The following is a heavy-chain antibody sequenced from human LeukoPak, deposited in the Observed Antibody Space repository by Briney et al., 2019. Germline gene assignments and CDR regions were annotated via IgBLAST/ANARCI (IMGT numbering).Heavy chain of an antibody. V-gene: IGHV4-31*03. Sequence: PSQTLSLTCTVSGGSISSGGYYWSWIRQHPGKGLEWIGYIYYSGSTYYNPSLKSRVTISVDTSKNQFSLKLSSVTAADTAVYYCARVHYDFWSGYQDYWGQGTLVTVSS. J-gene: IGHJ4*02. D-gene: IGHD3-3*01. CDR1: GGSISSGGYY. CDR2: IYYSGST. CDR3: ARVHYDFWSGYQDY.